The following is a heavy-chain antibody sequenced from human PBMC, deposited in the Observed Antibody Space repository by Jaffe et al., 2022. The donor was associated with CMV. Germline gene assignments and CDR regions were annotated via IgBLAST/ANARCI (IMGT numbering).Heavy chain of an antibody. D-gene: IGHD1-7*01. CDR2: MNPNSGGT. Sequence: QVQLVQSGAEVEKPGASVKVSCKASGYTFTGYYLHWVRQAPGQGLEWMGWMNPNSGGTNYPEKFKGRVTMTRDTSINTAYMELRSLRSDDTAVYYCARGIGSTYPPGNWFDTWGQGALVSVSS. J-gene: IGHJ5*02. CDR1: GYTFTGYY. CDR3: ARGIGSTYPPGNWFDT. V-gene: IGHV1-2*02.